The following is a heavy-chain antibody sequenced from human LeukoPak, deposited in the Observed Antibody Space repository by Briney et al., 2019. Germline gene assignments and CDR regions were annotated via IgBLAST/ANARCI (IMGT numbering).Heavy chain of an antibody. CDR2: INHSGST. J-gene: IGHJ6*03. CDR1: GYSISSGYY. D-gene: IGHD3-10*01. CDR3: ARTSITMVRGVIITYYYYYMDV. V-gene: IGHV4-38-2*02. Sequence: SETLSLTCTVSGYSISSGYYWSWIRQPPGKGLEWIGEINHSGSTNYNPSLKSRVTISVDTSKNQFSLKLSSVTAADTAVYYCARTSITMVRGVIITYYYYYMDVWGKGTTVTISS.